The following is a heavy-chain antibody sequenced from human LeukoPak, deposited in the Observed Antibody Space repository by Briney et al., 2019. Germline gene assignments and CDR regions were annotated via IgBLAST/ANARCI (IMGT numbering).Heavy chain of an antibody. CDR3: ARDGYDSSGYSFQFDY. CDR2: ISSIGTTI. V-gene: IGHV3-48*03. D-gene: IGHD3-22*01. Sequence: PGGSLRLSCAASGFTFSSYEMNWVRQAPGKGLEWVSYISSIGTTIYYADSVKGRFTISRDNAKNSLYLQMNSLRAEDTAVYYCARDGYDSSGYSFQFDYWGQGTLVTVSS. CDR1: GFTFSSYE. J-gene: IGHJ4*02.